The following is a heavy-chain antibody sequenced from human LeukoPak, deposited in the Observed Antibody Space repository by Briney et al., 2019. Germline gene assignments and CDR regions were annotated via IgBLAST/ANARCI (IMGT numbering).Heavy chain of an antibody. J-gene: IGHJ3*02. D-gene: IGHD5-24*01. V-gene: IGHV1-2*02. CDR2: TNPKNGGT. CDR3: ARVGWLQPNAFDI. Sequence: GASVKVSCRSSGCSFSAYYLHWLRQAPGQGLEWMGWTNPKNGGTSYAQKFQGRVTMTRDTSISTAYMELSRLRSDDTAVYYCARVGWLQPNAFDIWGQGTMVTVSS. CDR1: GCSFSAYY.